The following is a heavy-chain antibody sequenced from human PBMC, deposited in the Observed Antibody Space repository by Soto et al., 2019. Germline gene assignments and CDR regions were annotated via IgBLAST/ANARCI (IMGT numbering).Heavy chain of an antibody. CDR2: ISGSGGST. CDR1: GFTFSSYA. D-gene: IGHD5-12*01. CDR3: ANGGDGYNASPYYFDY. V-gene: IGHV3-23*01. J-gene: IGHJ4*02. Sequence: GGSLRLSCAASGFTFSSYAMSWVRQAPGEGLEWVSAISGSGGSTYYADSVKGRFTISRDNSKNTLYLQMNSLRAEDTAVYYCANGGDGYNASPYYFDYWGQGTLVTAPQ.